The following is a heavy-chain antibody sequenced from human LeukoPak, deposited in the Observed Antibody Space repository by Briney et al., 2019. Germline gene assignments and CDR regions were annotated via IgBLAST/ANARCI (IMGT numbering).Heavy chain of an antibody. CDR2: ISYDGSNK. CDR1: GFTFSSYG. V-gene: IGHV3-30*18. Sequence: PGGALRLSCAASGFTFSSYGMHWVRQAPGKGLEGVAVISYDGSNKYYADSVKGRFTISRDNSKNTLYLQMNSLRAEDTAVYYCAKDLWAAKGEPPYYFDYWGQGTLVTVSS. CDR3: AKDLWAAKGEPPYYFDY. D-gene: IGHD3-16*01. J-gene: IGHJ4*02.